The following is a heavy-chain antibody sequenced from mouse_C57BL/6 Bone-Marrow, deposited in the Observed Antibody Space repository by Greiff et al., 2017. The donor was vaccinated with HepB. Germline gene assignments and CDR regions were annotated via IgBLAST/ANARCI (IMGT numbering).Heavy chain of an antibody. J-gene: IGHJ3*01. CDR2: ISDGGSYT. Sequence: EVKLVESGGDLVKPGGSLKLSCAASGFTFSSYAMSWVRQTPEKRLEWVATISDGGSYTYYPDNVKGRFTISRDNAKNNLYLQMSHLKSEDTAMYYCARRFWFAYWGQGTLVTVSA. CDR3: ARRFWFAY. CDR1: GFTFSSYA. V-gene: IGHV5-4*03.